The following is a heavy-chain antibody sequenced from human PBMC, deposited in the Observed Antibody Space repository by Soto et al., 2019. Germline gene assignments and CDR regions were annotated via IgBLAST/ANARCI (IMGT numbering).Heavy chain of an antibody. CDR2: IWYDGSNK. D-gene: IGHD6-19*01. V-gene: IGHV3-33*01. CDR3: ASIAVAGRYGMDV. Sequence: VQLVESGGGVVQPGRSLRLSCAAAGFTFSSYGMHWVRQAPGKGLEWVAVIWYDGSNKYYADSVKGRFTISRDNSKNTLYLQMNSLRAEDMAVYYCASIAVAGRYGMDVWGQGTTVTVSS. CDR1: GFTFSSYG. J-gene: IGHJ6*02.